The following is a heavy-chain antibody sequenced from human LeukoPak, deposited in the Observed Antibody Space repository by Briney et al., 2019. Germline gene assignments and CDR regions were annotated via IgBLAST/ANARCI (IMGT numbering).Heavy chain of an antibody. J-gene: IGHJ4*02. V-gene: IGHV1-8*01. CDR3: ARAPDPLGYCSSTSCYEPDY. D-gene: IGHD2-2*01. CDR2: MNPNSGNT. Sequence: GASVKVSCKASGYTFTSYDINWVRQATGQGLEWMGWMNPNSGNTGYAQKFQGRVTMTRNTSISTAYMELSSLRSEDTAVYYCARAPDPLGYCSSTSCYEPDYWGQGTLVTVSS. CDR1: GYTFTSYD.